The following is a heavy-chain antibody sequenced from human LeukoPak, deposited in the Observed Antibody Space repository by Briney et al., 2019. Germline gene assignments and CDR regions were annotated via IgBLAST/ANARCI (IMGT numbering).Heavy chain of an antibody. D-gene: IGHD6-13*01. CDR2: IIPIFGTA. V-gene: IGHV1-69*13. CDR1: GGTFSSYA. J-gene: IGHJ3*02. CDR3: ARSYSTRAVYDAFDI. Sequence: SVKVSCKASGGTFSSYAISWVRQAPGQGLEWMGGIIPIFGTANYAQKFQGRVTITADESTSTAYMELTSLRSEDTAVYYCARSYSTRAVYDAFDIWGQGTMVTVSS.